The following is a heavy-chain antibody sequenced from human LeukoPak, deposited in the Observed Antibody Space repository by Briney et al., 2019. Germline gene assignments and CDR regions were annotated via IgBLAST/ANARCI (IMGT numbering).Heavy chain of an antibody. CDR1: GVSMSSSGYC. D-gene: IGHD3-10*01. Sequence: NPSETLLLTCTVSGVSMSSSGYCWGWVRPPPGQGLEWSGNFHCSGKNYYNSSLKSRVTIFIDTSKNQFSLKLRSVSAADTAVYFCETFLWSNYNAFDYWGQGTPVTVSS. CDR3: ETFLWSNYNAFDY. CDR2: FHCSGKN. V-gene: IGHV4-39*01. J-gene: IGHJ4*02.